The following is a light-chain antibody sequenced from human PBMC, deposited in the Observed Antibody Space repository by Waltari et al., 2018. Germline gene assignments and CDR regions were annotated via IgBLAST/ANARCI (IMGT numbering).Light chain of an antibody. Sequence: SFELTHPTSASVPPGQTARIPCPGDKLGDQHVCWYQQKPGQSPVAVIYQDNRRPSGIPERFSGSNSGNTATLTISGTQAMDEADYFCQAWDTTTGVFGGGTKLTVL. J-gene: IGLJ2*01. CDR3: QAWDTTTGV. CDR2: QDN. CDR1: KLGDQH. V-gene: IGLV3-1*01.